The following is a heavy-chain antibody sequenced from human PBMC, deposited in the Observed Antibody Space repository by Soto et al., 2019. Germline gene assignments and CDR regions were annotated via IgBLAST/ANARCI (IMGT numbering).Heavy chain of an antibody. V-gene: IGHV3-23*01. CDR3: AKSPGMYYYDSSGYYHYDY. Sequence: GGSLRLSCAASGFTFSSFAMNWVRQAPGKGPEWVSAISGSGGSTYYADSVKGRFTISRDNSKNTLYLQMNSLRAEDTAVYYCAKSPGMYYYDSSGYYHYDYWGQGTLVTVSS. D-gene: IGHD3-22*01. CDR1: GFTFSSFA. J-gene: IGHJ4*02. CDR2: ISGSGGST.